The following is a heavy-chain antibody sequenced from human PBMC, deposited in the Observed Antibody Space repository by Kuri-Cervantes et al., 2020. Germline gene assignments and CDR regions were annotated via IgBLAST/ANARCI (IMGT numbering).Heavy chain of an antibody. V-gene: IGHV4-59*01. Sequence: SETLSLTCTASGGSISSYYWSWIRQPPGKGLEWIGYIYYSGSTNYNPSLKSRVTISVDTSKNQFSLKLSSVTAADTAVYYCARGGAKLLWFRELSVGFDPWGQGTLVTVSS. D-gene: IGHD3-10*01. CDR1: GGSISSYY. J-gene: IGHJ5*02. CDR3: ARGGAKLLWFRELSVGFDP. CDR2: IYYSGST.